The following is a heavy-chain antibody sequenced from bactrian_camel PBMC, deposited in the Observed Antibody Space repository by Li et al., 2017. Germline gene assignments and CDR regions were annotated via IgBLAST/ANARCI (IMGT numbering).Heavy chain of an antibody. CDR1: GYLYNGYC. J-gene: IGHJ6*01. Sequence: HVQLVESGGGSVSAGGSLRIPCLVSGYLYNGYCMCWFRQVPGKEREGVAAIDRDGRTNYADSVKGRFTISRDNAKNTLYLQMNSLKPEDTAMYYCTKDRSYGTRNWVQSTRGQGTQVTVSS. CDR2: IDRDGRT. D-gene: IGHD3*01. CDR3: TKDRSYGTRNWVQST. V-gene: IGHV3S1*01.